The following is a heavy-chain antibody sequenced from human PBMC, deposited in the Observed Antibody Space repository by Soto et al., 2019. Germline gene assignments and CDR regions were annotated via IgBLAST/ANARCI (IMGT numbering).Heavy chain of an antibody. CDR1: GGSISSYY. V-gene: IGHV4-59*01. Sequence: QVQLQESGPGLVKPSETLSLTCTVSGGSISSYYWTWIRQPPGKRLEWIGYVHYSGSTNYNPSLKSRVTISVDMSKNQFSLKLSSVTAADTAVYYCARDTVTTSDDAFDIWGQGTMVTVSS. CDR3: ARDTVTTSDDAFDI. CDR2: VHYSGST. D-gene: IGHD4-17*01. J-gene: IGHJ3*02.